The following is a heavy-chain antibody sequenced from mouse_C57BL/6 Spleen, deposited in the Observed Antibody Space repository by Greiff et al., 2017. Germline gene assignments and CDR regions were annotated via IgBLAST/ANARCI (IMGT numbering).Heavy chain of an antibody. D-gene: IGHD1-1*01. Sequence: QVKLQQSGAELVRPGSSVKLSCKASGYTFTSYWMDWVKQRPGQGLEWIGNIYPSDSETHYNQKFKDKATLTVDKSSSTAYMQLSSLTSEDSAVYYCARCPKYFCSLYWYFDVWGTGTTVTVSS. V-gene: IGHV1-61*01. J-gene: IGHJ1*03. CDR1: GYTFTSYW. CDR3: ARCPKYFCSLYWYFDV. CDR2: IYPSDSET.